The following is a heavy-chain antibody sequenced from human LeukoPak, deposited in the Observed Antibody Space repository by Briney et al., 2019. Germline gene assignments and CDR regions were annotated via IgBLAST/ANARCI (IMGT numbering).Heavy chain of an antibody. J-gene: IGHJ4*02. V-gene: IGHV3-64*01. Sequence: GGSLRLSCAASGFTFSTYGMHWVRQAPGKGLEYVSAISNNGGSTYYANSVKGRFTISRDNSKNTLYLQMNSLRAEDTAVYYCAKDPRDHSYGWSWRYFDYWGQGTLVTVSS. D-gene: IGHD5-18*01. CDR2: ISNNGGST. CDR3: AKDPRDHSYGWSWRYFDY. CDR1: GFTFSTYG.